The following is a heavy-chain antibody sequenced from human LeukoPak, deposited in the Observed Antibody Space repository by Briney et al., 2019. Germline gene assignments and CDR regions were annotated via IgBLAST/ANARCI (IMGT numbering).Heavy chain of an antibody. Sequence: GGSLRLSCAASGFTFSSYAMSWVRQAPGKGLEWVSAISGSGGSTYYPDSVKGRFTISRDNSKNTLYLQMNSLRAEDTAVYYCAKDLFYDSSGYPPGDAFDIWGQGTMVTVSS. CDR1: GFTFSSYA. D-gene: IGHD3-22*01. CDR3: AKDLFYDSSGYPPGDAFDI. CDR2: ISGSGGST. J-gene: IGHJ3*02. V-gene: IGHV3-23*01.